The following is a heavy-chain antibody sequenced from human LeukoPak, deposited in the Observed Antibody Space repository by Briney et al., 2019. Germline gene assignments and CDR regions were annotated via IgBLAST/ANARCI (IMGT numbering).Heavy chain of an antibody. J-gene: IGHJ5*02. V-gene: IGHV4-39*07. CDR1: GGSISSSSYY. CDR2: LYYSGST. D-gene: IGHD2-2*01. CDR3: ARDFRVLRRYCNSTSCSYRFDP. Sequence: PSETLSLTCTVSGGSISSSSYYWGWLRQPPGKGLEWIGSLYYSGSTHYNPSLKSRVTISVDTSKNQFSLKLSSVTAADTAVYYCARDFRVLRRYCNSTSCSYRFDPWGQGTLVTVSS.